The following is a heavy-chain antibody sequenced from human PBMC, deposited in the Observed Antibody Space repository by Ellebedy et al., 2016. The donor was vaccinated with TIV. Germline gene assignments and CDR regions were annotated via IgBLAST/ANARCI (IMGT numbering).Heavy chain of an antibody. CDR3: ARESPNLEWLLYGMDV. J-gene: IGHJ6*02. V-gene: IGHV1-69*04. D-gene: IGHD3-3*01. CDR1: GGTFSSYA. Sequence: ASVKVSCKASGGTFSSYAISWVRQAPGQGLEWMGRIIPIVGIANDAQKFQGRVTFTADKSTSTAYMELSSLRSEDTAVYYCARESPNLEWLLYGMDVWGQGTTVTVSS. CDR2: IIPIVGIA.